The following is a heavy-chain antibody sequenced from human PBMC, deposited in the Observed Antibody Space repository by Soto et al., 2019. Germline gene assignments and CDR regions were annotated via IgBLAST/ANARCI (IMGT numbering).Heavy chain of an antibody. V-gene: IGHV3-21*01. D-gene: IGHD2-15*01. Sequence: GGSLRLSCAASGFTFSSYSMNWVRQAPGKGLEWVSSISSSSSYIYYADSVKGRFTISRDNAKNSLYLQMNSLRAEDTAVYYCARDRGVVVVANFDYWGQGTLVTVSS. J-gene: IGHJ4*02. CDR1: GFTFSSYS. CDR2: ISSSSSYI. CDR3: ARDRGVVVVANFDY.